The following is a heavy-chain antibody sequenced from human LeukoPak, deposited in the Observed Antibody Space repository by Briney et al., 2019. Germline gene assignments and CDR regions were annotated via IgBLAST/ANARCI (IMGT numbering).Heavy chain of an antibody. CDR1: GGSISSSSYY. J-gene: IGHJ5*02. D-gene: IGHD6-13*01. CDR3: ARKPDSRNWFDP. Sequence: PSETLSLTCTVSGGSISSSSYYWGWIRQPPGKGLEWIGSIYYSGSIYCNPSLRSRVTMSVDTSKNQFSLRLNSVTAVDTAVYFCARKPDSRNWFDPWGQGTLVIVSS. CDR2: IYYSGSI. V-gene: IGHV4-39*07.